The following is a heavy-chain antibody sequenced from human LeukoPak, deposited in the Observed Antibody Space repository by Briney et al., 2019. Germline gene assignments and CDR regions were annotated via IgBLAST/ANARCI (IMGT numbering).Heavy chain of an antibody. D-gene: IGHD3-22*01. V-gene: IGHV3-30*02. J-gene: IGHJ4*02. CDR2: IRYDGSNK. CDR1: GFTFSSYG. Sequence: GGSLRLSCAASGFTFSSYGMHWVRQAPVKGLEWVAFIRYDGSNKYYADSVKGRFTISRDNAKNSLYLQMNSLRAEDTAVYYCARDTDYDSSGYYYDYWGQGTLVTVSS. CDR3: ARDTDYDSSGYYYDY.